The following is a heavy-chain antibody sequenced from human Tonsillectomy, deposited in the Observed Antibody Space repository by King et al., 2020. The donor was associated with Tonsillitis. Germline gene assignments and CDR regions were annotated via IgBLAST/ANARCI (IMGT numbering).Heavy chain of an antibody. CDR2: IRGSGSPI. J-gene: IGHJ3*02. CDR1: GCNFNNFS. Sequence: QLVQSGGGLEQPGEPLILSCKASGCNFNNFSMNWVRQAPGQGLEWISYIRGSGSPIYYADSVEGRFTVSRDNARNSLYLQMNSLRAEDTAVYYCVRDHLYAFDIWGQGTMVTVSS. CDR3: VRDHLYAFDI. V-gene: IGHV3-48*01. D-gene: IGHD2/OR15-2a*01.